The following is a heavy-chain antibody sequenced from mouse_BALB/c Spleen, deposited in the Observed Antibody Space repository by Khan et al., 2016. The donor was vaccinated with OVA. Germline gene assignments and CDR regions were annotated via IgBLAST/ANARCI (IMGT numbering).Heavy chain of an antibody. CDR2: ISPNSDGS. Sequence: VQLQQSGPELVKPGASVKMSCKASGYTFTSYVMHWVKQKPGQGLEWIGYISPNSDGSKYNEKFRGKATLTSDKSSSTAYMELSSLTSEDSAVXYCWRSLDYYGSAYEGFAYWGQGTLVTVSA. V-gene: IGHV1S136*01. CDR1: GYTFTSYV. CDR3: WRSLDYYGSAYEGFAY. J-gene: IGHJ3*01. D-gene: IGHD1-1*01.